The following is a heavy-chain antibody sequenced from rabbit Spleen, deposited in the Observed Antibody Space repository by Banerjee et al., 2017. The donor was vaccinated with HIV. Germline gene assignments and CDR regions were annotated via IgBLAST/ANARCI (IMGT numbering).Heavy chain of an antibody. Sequence: QSLEEPGGDLAKPGPSLTPTGTAFGVPSSAGSYRGWAGQAPGKGLEWIACIDAGSSDFTYFASWAKGRFTISKTSSTTVTLQMTSLTAADTATYFCARDTSSSFSSYGMDLWGPGTLVTVS. CDR3: ARDTSSSFSSYGMDL. CDR2: IDAGSSDFT. V-gene: IGHV1S40*01. J-gene: IGHJ6*01. D-gene: IGHD1-1*01. CDR1: GVPSSAGSY.